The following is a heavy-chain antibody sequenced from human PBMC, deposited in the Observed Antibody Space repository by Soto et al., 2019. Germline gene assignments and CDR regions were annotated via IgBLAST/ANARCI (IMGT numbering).Heavy chain of an antibody. D-gene: IGHD3-22*01. CDR3: ARLSNPGVVVISAPFDH. Sequence: ASVKVSCKASGYTFTNYRISWVRQAPGQGLEWMGWISPYNGNSKYAQNLQGRVTMTTDTSTSTAHMELRSLTSDDTAVYYCARLSNPGVVVISAPFDHWGQGTLVTVSS. J-gene: IGHJ4*02. V-gene: IGHV1-18*01. CDR2: ISPYNGNS. CDR1: GYTFTNYR.